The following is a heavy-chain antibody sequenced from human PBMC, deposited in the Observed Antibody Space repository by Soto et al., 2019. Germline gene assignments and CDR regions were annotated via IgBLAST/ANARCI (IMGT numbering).Heavy chain of an antibody. Sequence: EVQLVESGGGLVQPGGSLRLSCAASGFTFSSYSMNWVRQAPGKGLEWVSYISSSSSTIYYADSVKGRFTISRDNAKNSLYLQVNSLRAEATAVYYCARGGYRDGSPLGYYYYIDVWGKGTTVTVSS. J-gene: IGHJ6*03. D-gene: IGHD5-18*01. CDR3: ARGGYRDGSPLGYYYYIDV. CDR2: ISSSSSTI. V-gene: IGHV3-48*01. CDR1: GFTFSSYS.